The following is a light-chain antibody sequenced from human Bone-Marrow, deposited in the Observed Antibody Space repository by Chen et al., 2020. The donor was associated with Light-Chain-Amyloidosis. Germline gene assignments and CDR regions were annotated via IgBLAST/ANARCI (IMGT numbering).Light chain of an antibody. V-gene: IGLV3-25*03. CDR3: QSADSSGTYEVI. CDR1: DLPTKY. CDR2: RDT. J-gene: IGLJ2*01. Sequence: SYELTQQHSVSVSPGQTARISCSADDLPTKYAYWYQQKPGQAPVLVIHRDTERPSGISERFSGSISGTTATLSISGVQAEDEADYHCQSADSSGTYEVIFGGGTNLTVL.